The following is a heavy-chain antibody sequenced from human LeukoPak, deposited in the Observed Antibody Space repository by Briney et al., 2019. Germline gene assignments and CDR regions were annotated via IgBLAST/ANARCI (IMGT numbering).Heavy chain of an antibody. CDR2: ISSNSGYI. V-gene: IGHV3-21*06. Sequence: GGSLRLSCVVSGFTFRSYTMNWVRQAPGRGLEWTSSISSNSGYIYYIDSVRGRFTISRDNARNSLYLHMNSLRPEDTAVYYCARRTQNDDLWSGSPDWYFDLWGRGTLVTASS. CDR3: ARRTQNDDLWSGSPDWYFDL. D-gene: IGHD3-3*01. J-gene: IGHJ2*01. CDR1: GFTFRSYT.